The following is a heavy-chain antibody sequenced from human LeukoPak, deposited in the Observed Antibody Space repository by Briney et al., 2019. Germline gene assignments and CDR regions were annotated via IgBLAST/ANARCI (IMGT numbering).Heavy chain of an antibody. CDR1: GFTVSSNY. CDR2: IYSGGST. J-gene: IGHJ3*02. D-gene: IGHD6-19*01. CDR3: ARKYSSGWYYGDGAFDI. V-gene: IGHV3-53*01. Sequence: GGSLRLSCAASGFTVSSNYMSWFRQAPGKGLEWVSVIYSGGSTYYSDSVKGRFTISRDNSKNTLYLQMNSLRAEDTAVYYCARKYSSGWYYGDGAFDIWGQGTMVTVSS.